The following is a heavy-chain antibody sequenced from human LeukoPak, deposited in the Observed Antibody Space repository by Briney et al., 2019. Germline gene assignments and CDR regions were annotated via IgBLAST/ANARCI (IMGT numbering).Heavy chain of an antibody. CDR2: ISAYNGNT. CDR1: GYTFTSYG. Sequence: ASVKVSCKASGYTFTSYGISWVRQAPGQGLEWMGWISAYNGNTNYAQKLQGRVTMTTDTSTSTAYMELRSLRADDTAVYYCARELAYRSSSSWFDPWGQGTLVPVSS. J-gene: IGHJ5*02. V-gene: IGHV1-18*01. CDR3: ARELAYRSSSSWFDP. D-gene: IGHD6-6*01.